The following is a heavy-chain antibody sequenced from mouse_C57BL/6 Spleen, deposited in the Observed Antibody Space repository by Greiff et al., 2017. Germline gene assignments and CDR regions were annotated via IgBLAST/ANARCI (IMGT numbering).Heavy chain of an antibody. D-gene: IGHD1-1*01. CDR1: GYAFSSSW. Sequence: QVQLKESGPELVKPGASVKISCKASGYAFSSSWMNWVKQRPGKGLEWIGRIYPGDGDTNYNGKFKGKATLTADKSSSTAYMQLSSLTSEDSAVYFCAREITTFMDYWGQGTSVTVSS. J-gene: IGHJ4*01. CDR2: IYPGDGDT. CDR3: AREITTFMDY. V-gene: IGHV1-82*01.